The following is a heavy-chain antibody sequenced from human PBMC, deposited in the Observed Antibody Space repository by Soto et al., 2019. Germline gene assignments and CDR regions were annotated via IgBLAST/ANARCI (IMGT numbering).Heavy chain of an antibody. D-gene: IGHD3-3*01. CDR2: IYYSGST. Sequence: TSETLSLTCTVSGGSISSCGYYWSWIRQHPGKGLEWIGYIYYSGSTYYNPSLKSRVTISVDTSKNQFSLKLSSVTAADTAVYYCARETLYDFWSGYLAYWGQGTLVTVSS. J-gene: IGHJ4*02. CDR3: ARETLYDFWSGYLAY. CDR1: GGSISSCGYY. V-gene: IGHV4-31*03.